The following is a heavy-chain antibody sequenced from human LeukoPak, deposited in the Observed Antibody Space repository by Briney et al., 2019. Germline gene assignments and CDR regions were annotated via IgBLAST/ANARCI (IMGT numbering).Heavy chain of an antibody. Sequence: GGSLRLSCAASGFTFSSYAMHWVRQAPGKGLEWVSGISWNSGSIGYADSVKGRFTISRDNAKNSLYLQMNSLRAEDTALYYCAKVRLVYYDSSGFDLWGRGTLVTVSS. J-gene: IGHJ2*01. CDR3: AKVRLVYYDSSGFDL. CDR2: ISWNSGSI. D-gene: IGHD3-22*01. V-gene: IGHV3-9*01. CDR1: GFTFSSYA.